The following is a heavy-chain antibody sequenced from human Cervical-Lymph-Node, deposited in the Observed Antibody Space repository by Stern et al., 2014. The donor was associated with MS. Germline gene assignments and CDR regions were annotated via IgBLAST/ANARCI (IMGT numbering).Heavy chain of an antibody. V-gene: IGHV4-31*03. CDR1: GGSISSGGYY. CDR3: ASQGRALRLGLHYYGMDV. J-gene: IGHJ6*02. D-gene: IGHD4-17*01. CDR2: IYYSGST. Sequence: DQLVESGPGLVKPSQTLSLTCTVSGGSISSGGYYWSWLRPQPGQGLEWIGYIYYSGSTCYNPSLKSRVTISVDTSKNQFSLKLSSVTAADTAVYYCASQGRALRLGLHYYGMDVWGQGTTVTVSS.